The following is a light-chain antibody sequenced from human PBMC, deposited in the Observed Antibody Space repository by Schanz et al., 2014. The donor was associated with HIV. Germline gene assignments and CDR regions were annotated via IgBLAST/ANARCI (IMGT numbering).Light chain of an antibody. Sequence: DIQMTQSPSTLSASVGERVTITCRASQTVNSWVAWYQQRPGKAPKLLIHKASTLQSGVPARFSGSESGTDFTLPISSLQPDDFAPYYCQQYDSLLTFGGGTKVEF. CDR3: QQYDSLLT. CDR2: KAS. V-gene: IGKV1-5*03. CDR1: QTVNSW. J-gene: IGKJ4*01.